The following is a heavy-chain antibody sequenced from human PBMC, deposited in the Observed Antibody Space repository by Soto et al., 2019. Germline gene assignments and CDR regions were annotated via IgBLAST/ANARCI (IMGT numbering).Heavy chain of an antibody. CDR1: GYSFTSYW. V-gene: IGHV5-51*01. CDR3: ARNPGEGFWSGYYTGRGGAFDI. D-gene: IGHD3-3*01. Sequence: GESLKISCKGSGYSFTSYWIGWVRQMPGKGLEWMGIIYPGDSDTRYSPSFQGQVTISADKSISTAYLQWSSLKASDPAMYYCARNPGEGFWSGYYTGRGGAFDIWGQGTMVTVSS. CDR2: IYPGDSDT. J-gene: IGHJ3*02.